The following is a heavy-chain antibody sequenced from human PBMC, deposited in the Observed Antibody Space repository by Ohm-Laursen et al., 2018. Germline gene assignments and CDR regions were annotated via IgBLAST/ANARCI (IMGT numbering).Heavy chain of an antibody. CDR2: INPHRGAT. D-gene: IGHD2-15*01. J-gene: IGHJ4*02. Sequence: ASVKVSCKASGYTFTGYYMHWVRQAPGQGLEWMGWINPHRGATNYAQKFQGRVTMTRDTSINTAYMELTRLRPDDTAVYYCARDLNRWTTPDYWGQGTLVTVSS. CDR3: ARDLNRWTTPDY. V-gene: IGHV1-2*02. CDR1: GYTFTGYY.